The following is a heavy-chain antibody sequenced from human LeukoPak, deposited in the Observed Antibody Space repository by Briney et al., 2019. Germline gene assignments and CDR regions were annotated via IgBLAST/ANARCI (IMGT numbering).Heavy chain of an antibody. J-gene: IGHJ6*03. CDR3: AKGAFRGQVQGYYYMDV. D-gene: IGHD3-10*01. CDR2: IKQDGSEK. Sequence: QPGGSLRLSCAASGFTFSSYWMSWVRQAPGKGLEWVANIKQDGSEKYYVDSVKGRFIISRDNARNSLYLQMNSLRAEDTAVYYCAKGAFRGQVQGYYYMDVCGKGTTVTVSS. CDR1: GFTFSSYW. V-gene: IGHV3-7*01.